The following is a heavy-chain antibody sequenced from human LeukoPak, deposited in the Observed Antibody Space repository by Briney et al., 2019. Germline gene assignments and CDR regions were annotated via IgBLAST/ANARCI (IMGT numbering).Heavy chain of an antibody. D-gene: IGHD2-8*01. CDR2: VDHTGGT. CDR1: GGSFSDFY. CDR3: ARNRGTSDLDY. J-gene: IGHJ4*02. V-gene: IGHV4-34*01. Sequence: PSETLSLTCAVFGGSFSDFYWSWIRQTPGKGLEWIGEVDHTGGTKYNSSLKSRVTISVDTSKNQFSLNLTSVTAADTAVYYCARNRGTSDLDYWGQGTLVTVSS.